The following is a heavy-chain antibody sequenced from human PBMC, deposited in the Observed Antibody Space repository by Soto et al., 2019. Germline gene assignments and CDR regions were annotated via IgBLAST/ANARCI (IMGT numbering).Heavy chain of an antibody. Sequence: PGGSLRLSCSVSGFTIITYAMHWVRQAPGKGLVWVSRINSDGSSTNYADFVKGRFTISRDNAKNTLYLQMNSLRVEDTAVYYCSRVGGSTWHWGQGTLVTVSS. J-gene: IGHJ4*02. CDR3: SRVGGSTWH. D-gene: IGHD1-26*01. V-gene: IGHV3-74*01. CDR1: GFTIITYA. CDR2: INSDGSST.